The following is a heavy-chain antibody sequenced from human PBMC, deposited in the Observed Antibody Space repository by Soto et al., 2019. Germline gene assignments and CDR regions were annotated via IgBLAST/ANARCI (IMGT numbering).Heavy chain of an antibody. V-gene: IGHV1-18*04. J-gene: IGHJ6*02. CDR2: ISAYNGNT. CDR1: GYTFTSYG. CDR3: AREEYSSGWYKGYYYYGMDV. Sequence: ASVKVSCKASGYTFTSYGISWVRQAPGQGLEWMGWISAYNGNTNYVQKLQGRVTMTTDTSTSTAYMELRSLRSDDTAVYYCAREEYSSGWYKGYYYYGMDVWGQGTTVTVSS. D-gene: IGHD6-19*01.